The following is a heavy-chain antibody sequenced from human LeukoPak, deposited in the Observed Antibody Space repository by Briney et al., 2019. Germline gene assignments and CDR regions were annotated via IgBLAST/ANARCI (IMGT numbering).Heavy chain of an antibody. J-gene: IGHJ4*02. CDR3: AGGRSGLAAAGTYDY. CDR1: GYTFTSSD. CDR2: INPKSGRT. V-gene: IGHV1-8*01. D-gene: IGHD6-13*01. Sequence: GASVKVSCKASGYTFTSSDINWVRQATGQGLEWMGWINPKSGRTGYAKKFQDRVSMTMNTSISTAYMEVSSLRFDDTAVYYCAGGRSGLAAAGTYDYWGQGTLITVSS.